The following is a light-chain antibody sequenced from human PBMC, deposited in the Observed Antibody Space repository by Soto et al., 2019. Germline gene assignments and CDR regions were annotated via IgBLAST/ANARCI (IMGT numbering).Light chain of an antibody. Sequence: QSALTQPASVSGSPGQSINISCTGSISDVGSYKYVSWYQQHPGKAPKLIIFEVSHRPSGVSDRFSGSKSGNTASLTISGLQAEDESDYSCISYTTASTLEFGGGTKVTVL. CDR1: ISDVGSYKY. CDR3: ISYTTASTLE. V-gene: IGLV2-14*01. CDR2: EVS. J-gene: IGLJ2*01.